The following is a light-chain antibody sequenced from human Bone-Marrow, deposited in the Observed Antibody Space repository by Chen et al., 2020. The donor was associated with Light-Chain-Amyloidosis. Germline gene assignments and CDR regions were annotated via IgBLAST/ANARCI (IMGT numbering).Light chain of an antibody. CDR3: CSYAGSSTWV. Sequence: ALPPPPSLSASPAHPMTTPCPGTDKNVGGYDVVSWYQQHPGTAPKLIIYDIVKRPSGVSDRFSASKSGNTASLTISGLQAEDEAYYYCCSYAGSSTWVFGTGAK. CDR1: DKNVGGYDV. J-gene: IGLJ1*01. V-gene: IGLV2-23*02. CDR2: DIV.